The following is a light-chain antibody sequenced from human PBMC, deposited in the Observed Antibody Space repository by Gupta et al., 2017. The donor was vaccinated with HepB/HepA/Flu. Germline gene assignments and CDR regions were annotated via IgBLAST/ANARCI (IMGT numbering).Light chain of an antibody. CDR3: AAWDNSRSGYV. J-gene: IGLJ1*01. V-gene: IGLV1-47*02. CDR2: NDD. CDR1: SSNVGRDD. Sequence: QSVLTQPPSASGTPAQRVTISCSGSSSNVGRDDVYWYQQLPGTAPKLLIYNDDQRPSGVPERFSGSKSGTSASLAISGLRSEDEADYYCAAWDNSRSGYVFGTGTWVTVL.